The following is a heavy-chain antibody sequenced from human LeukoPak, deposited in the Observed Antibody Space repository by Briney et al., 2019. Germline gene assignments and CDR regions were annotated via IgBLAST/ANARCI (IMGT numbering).Heavy chain of an antibody. V-gene: IGHV5-10-1*01. CDR3: ARNGMTGTTAHLAPNWFDP. CDR2: IDPSDSYT. D-gene: IGHD1-7*01. J-gene: IGHJ5*02. CDR1: GYSFTSYW. Sequence: GESLRISCKGSGYSFTSYWISWVRQMPGKGLEWMGRIDPSDSYTNYSPSSQGHVTISADKSISTAYLQWSSLKASDTAMYYCARNGMTGTTAHLAPNWFDPWGQGTLVTVSS.